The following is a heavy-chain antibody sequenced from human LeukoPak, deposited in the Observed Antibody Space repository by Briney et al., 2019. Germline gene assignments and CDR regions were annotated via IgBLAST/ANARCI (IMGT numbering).Heavy chain of an antibody. CDR2: ISSSGKNI. CDR3: ARDLECSSTSCYAYYYYGMDV. CDR1: GITFSPYR. D-gene: IGHD2-2*01. J-gene: IGHJ6*02. V-gene: IGHV3-21*06. Sequence: GRSLRLSCAASGITFSPYRMNWVRQAPGKGLEWVASISSSGKNIYYADSVKGRFTISRDNAENSLHLQMNSLRGDDTGVYYCARDLECSSTSCYAYYYYGMDVWGQGTTVTVSS.